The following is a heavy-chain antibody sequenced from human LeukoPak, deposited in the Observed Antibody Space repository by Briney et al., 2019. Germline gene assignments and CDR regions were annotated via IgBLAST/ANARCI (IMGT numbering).Heavy chain of an antibody. CDR1: GGSFSGYY. V-gene: IGHV4-34*01. CDR2: INHSGST. Sequence: SETLSLTCAVYGGSFSGYYWSWIRQPPGKGLEWIGEINHSGSTNYNPSLKSRVTISVDTSKNQFSLKLSSVTAADTAVYYCAIHPSDSSGYFSYWGQGALVTVSS. J-gene: IGHJ4*02. CDR3: AIHPSDSSGYFSY. D-gene: IGHD3-22*01.